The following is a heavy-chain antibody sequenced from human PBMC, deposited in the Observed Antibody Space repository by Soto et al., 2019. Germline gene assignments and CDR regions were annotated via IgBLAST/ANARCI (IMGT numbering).Heavy chain of an antibody. V-gene: IGHV3-66*01. J-gene: IGHJ3*02. CDR2: IYSGGST. CDR3: ARDSSDYGSGYDAFDI. CDR1: GFTVSSNY. Sequence: GGSLRLSCAASGFTVSSNYMSWVRQAPGKGLEWVSVIYSGGSTYYADSVKGRFTISRDNSKNTLYLQMNSLRAEDTAVYYCARDSSDYGSGYDAFDIWGQGTMVTVSS. D-gene: IGHD3-10*01.